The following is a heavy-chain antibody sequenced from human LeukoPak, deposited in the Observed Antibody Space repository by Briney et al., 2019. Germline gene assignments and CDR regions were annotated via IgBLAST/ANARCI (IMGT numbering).Heavy chain of an antibody. Sequence: SETLSLTCTVSGGSISSYYWNWIRQPPGKGLEWIGYIYDRGSTKYNPSLKSRVTISVDTSKNQFSLRLSSVTAADTAVYYCARHSGRDSSCPWGQGTLVTVSS. CDR1: GGSISSYY. D-gene: IGHD6-6*01. CDR3: ARHSGRDSSCP. V-gene: IGHV4-59*08. CDR2: IYDRGST. J-gene: IGHJ4*02.